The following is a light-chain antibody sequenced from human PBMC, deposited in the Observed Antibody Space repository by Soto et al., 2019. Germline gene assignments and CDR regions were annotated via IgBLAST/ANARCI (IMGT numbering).Light chain of an antibody. V-gene: IGKV1-5*03. CDR3: QQYSAKWS. CDR2: KAS. J-gene: IGKJ1*01. CDR1: ESISSW. Sequence: DIQMTQSPSTLSASVGESVTITCRASESISSWLARFQQKPGKAPKLLIQKASILESGVPSRFSGSESGTEFTLTIISLQPDDFATYFCQQYSAKWSFGQGTKVEI.